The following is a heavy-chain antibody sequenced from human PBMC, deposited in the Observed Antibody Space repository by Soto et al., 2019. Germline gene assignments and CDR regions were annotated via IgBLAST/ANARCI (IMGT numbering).Heavy chain of an antibody. CDR2: ISVSGTNT. D-gene: IGHD6-19*01. CDR1: GFTFNAYA. V-gene: IGHV3-23*01. J-gene: IGHJ4*02. CDR3: ATCSGRTCIDY. Sequence: EVQLLESGGGLVQPGGSLRLSCAASGFTFNAYAMSWVRQAPGKGLEWVSAISVSGTNTYYTDSVKGRFTISRDNSKSTVYLQMNILRAEDTALYYCATCSGRTCIDYWGQGTLVTVSS.